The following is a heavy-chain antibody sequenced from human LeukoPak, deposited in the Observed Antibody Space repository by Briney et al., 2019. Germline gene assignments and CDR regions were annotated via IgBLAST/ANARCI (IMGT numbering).Heavy chain of an antibody. CDR2: IIPLLGIA. CDR1: GGTFISYA. D-gene: IGHD3-22*01. J-gene: IGHJ4*02. V-gene: IGHV1-69*04. CDR3: AREDSSGYYPLRH. Sequence: SVKVSCKASGGTFISYAISWVRQAPGQGLEWVGRIIPLLGIANYAQKSQSRVTITADKATSTAYMELSSLRSEDTAVYYCAREDSSGYYPLRHWGQGTLVTVSS.